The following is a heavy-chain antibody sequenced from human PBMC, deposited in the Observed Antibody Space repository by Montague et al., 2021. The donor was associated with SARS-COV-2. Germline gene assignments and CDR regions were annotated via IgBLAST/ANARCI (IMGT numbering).Heavy chain of an antibody. D-gene: IGHD3-10*01. CDR2: ISYDGSNK. CDR1: GFTFSSYA. J-gene: IGHJ4*02. Sequence: SLRLSCAASGFTFSSYAMHWVRQAPGKGLEWVAVISYDGSNKYYADSVKGRFTISRDSSKNTLYLQMNSLRAEDTAVYYCASGLLWFGEPDYWGQGTLVTVSS. V-gene: IGHV3-30-3*01. CDR3: ASGLLWFGEPDY.